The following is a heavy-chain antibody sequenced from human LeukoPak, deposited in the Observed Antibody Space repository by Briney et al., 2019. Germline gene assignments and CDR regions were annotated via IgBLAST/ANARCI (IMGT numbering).Heavy chain of an antibody. J-gene: IGHJ4*02. CDR1: GGSISSDY. Sequence: PSETLSLTCSVSGGSISSDYWSWIRQPPGKGLEWIAYINYSGSTKYNPSLKSRVTISIDTSKNQFSLRLSSVTAADTAVYYCAGLGLRGAYNSPSYYSFDYWGQGTLVTASS. CDR3: AGLGLRGAYNSPSYYSFDY. D-gene: IGHD2/OR15-2a*01. CDR2: INYSGST. V-gene: IGHV4-59*08.